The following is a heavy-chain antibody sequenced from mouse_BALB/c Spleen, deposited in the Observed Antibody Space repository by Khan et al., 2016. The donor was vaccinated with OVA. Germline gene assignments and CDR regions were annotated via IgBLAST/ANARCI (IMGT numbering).Heavy chain of an antibody. D-gene: IGHD3-3*01. V-gene: IGHV9-3-1*01. CDR1: GYTFTNYG. CDR2: INSITGEA. CDR3: VRGGRRAMDY. Sequence: QIQLVQSGPELKKPGETVKISCKASGYTFTNYGMNWVKQAPGKGLKWMGWINSITGEATYADDFTGRFAFSLETSASTAYLQIKNLKNEDTATYFCVRGGRRAMDYWGQGTSVTVSS. J-gene: IGHJ4*01.